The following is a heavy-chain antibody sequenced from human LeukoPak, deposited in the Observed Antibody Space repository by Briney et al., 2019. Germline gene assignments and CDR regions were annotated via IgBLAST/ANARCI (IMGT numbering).Heavy chain of an antibody. Sequence: GGSLRLSCAASGFTFSSYSMNWVRQAPGKGLEWVSYISSSTSTIYYADSVKGRFTISRDNAKNSLYLQMNSLRDEDTAVYYCARTPSPGNPEGVNYYYYGTDVWGQGTTVTVSS. CDR1: GFTFSSYS. J-gene: IGHJ6*02. D-gene: IGHD1-14*01. CDR3: ARTPSPGNPEGVNYYYYGTDV. V-gene: IGHV3-48*02. CDR2: ISSSTSTI.